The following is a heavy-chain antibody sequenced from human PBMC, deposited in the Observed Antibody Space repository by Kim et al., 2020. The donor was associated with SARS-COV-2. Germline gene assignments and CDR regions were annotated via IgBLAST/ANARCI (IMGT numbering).Heavy chain of an antibody. CDR1: GFTLSLYS. D-gene: IGHD2-15*01. Sequence: GGSLRLSCATSGFTLSLYSMNWVHQSPGKGLEWVSHISGTGTITKHADSVRGRFTISRDNAKNSLFLQMNGLRAEDTAVYYCVRENYWAFDIWGQGTMVT. CDR2: ISGTGTIT. V-gene: IGHV3-48*04. CDR3: VRENYWAFDI. J-gene: IGHJ3*02.